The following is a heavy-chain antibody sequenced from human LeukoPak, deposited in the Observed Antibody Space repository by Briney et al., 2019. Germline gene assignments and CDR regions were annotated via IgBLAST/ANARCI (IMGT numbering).Heavy chain of an antibody. J-gene: IGHJ3*02. D-gene: IGHD2-15*01. CDR3: ARRYCSGGSCYSAYAFDI. CDR2: IYPGDSDT. Sequence: GESLKISCKGSGYSFTSYWIGWVRQMPGKGLEWMGIIYPGDSDTRYSPSFQGQVTISADKSISTAYLQWSSLKASDTAMYYCARRYCSGGSCYSAYAFDISGQGTMVTVSS. CDR1: GYSFTSYW. V-gene: IGHV5-51*01.